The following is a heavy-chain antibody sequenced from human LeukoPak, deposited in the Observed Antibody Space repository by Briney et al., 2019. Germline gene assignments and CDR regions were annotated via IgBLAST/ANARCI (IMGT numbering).Heavy chain of an antibody. D-gene: IGHD2-2*01. CDR1: GGSISSGDYY. J-gene: IGHJ3*02. Sequence: PSETLSLTCTVSGGSISSGDYYWSWIRQPPGKGLEWIGYIYYSGSTYYNPSLKSRVTISVDTSKNQFSLKLTSVTAADTALYYCARAKQYPLSIDAFDIWGQGRMVTVSS. CDR2: IYYSGST. V-gene: IGHV4-30-4*08. CDR3: ARAKQYPLSIDAFDI.